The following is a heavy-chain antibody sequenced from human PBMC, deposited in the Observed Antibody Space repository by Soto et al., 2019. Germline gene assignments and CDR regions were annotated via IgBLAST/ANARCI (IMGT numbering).Heavy chain of an antibody. Sequence: ASVKVSCKASGYTFTSYDINWVRQATGQGLEWMGWMNPNSGNTGYAQKFQGRVTMTRNTSISTAYMELSSLRSEDTAVYYCARGYGAKGRRIAEAGTPWYYYYYMDVWGKGTTVTVSS. V-gene: IGHV1-8*01. D-gene: IGHD6-13*01. CDR1: GYTFTSYD. CDR2: MNPNSGNT. J-gene: IGHJ6*03. CDR3: ARGYGAKGRRIAEAGTPWYYYYYMDV.